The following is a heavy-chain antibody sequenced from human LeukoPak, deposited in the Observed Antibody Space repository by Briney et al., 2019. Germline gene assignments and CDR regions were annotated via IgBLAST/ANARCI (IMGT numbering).Heavy chain of an antibody. D-gene: IGHD3-22*01. Sequence: PGGSLRLSCAASGFTFSSYSMNWVRQAPGKGLEWVSSISSSSSYINYADSVKGRFTISRDNAKNSLYLQMNSLRAEDTAVYYCARVRSSGFYAYWGQGTLVTVSS. CDR1: GFTFSSYS. CDR3: ARVRSSGFYAY. CDR2: ISSSSSYI. J-gene: IGHJ4*02. V-gene: IGHV3-21*01.